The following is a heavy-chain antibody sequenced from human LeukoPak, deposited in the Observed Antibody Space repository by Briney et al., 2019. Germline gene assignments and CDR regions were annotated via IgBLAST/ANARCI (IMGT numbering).Heavy chain of an antibody. CDR1: GFTFSSYG. CDR3: AKGPRIVATTLY. J-gene: IGHJ4*02. D-gene: IGHD5-12*01. Sequence: PGGSLRLSCAASGFTFSSYGMHWVRQAPGKGLEWVAFIRYDGSNKYYADSVKGRFTISRDNSKNTLYLQMNSLRAEDTAVYYCAKGPRIVATTLYWGQGTLVTVSS. V-gene: IGHV3-30*02. CDR2: IRYDGSNK.